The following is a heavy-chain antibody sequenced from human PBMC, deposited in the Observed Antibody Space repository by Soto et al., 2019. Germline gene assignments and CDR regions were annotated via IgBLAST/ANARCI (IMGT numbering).Heavy chain of an antibody. Sequence: SETLSLTCAVSGGSISSGGYYWSWIRQHPGKGLEWIGYIYYGGSTYYNPSLKSRATISGDTSKNQFSLKLSSVTAADTAVYYCARGGYYYENSGQNAYDYWGQGILVTVSS. CDR1: GGSISSGGYY. J-gene: IGHJ4*01. D-gene: IGHD3-22*01. V-gene: IGHV4-31*11. CDR3: ARGGYYYENSGQNAYDY. CDR2: IYYGGST.